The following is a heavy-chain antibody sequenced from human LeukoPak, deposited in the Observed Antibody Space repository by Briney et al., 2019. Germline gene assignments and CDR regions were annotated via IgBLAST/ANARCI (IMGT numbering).Heavy chain of an antibody. V-gene: IGHV3-30-3*01. D-gene: IGHD6-13*01. Sequence: GGSLRLSCAASGFTFSTYAMSWVRQAPGKGLEWVAVISYDGSNKYYADSVKGRFTISRDNSKNTLYLQMNSLRAEDTAVYYCARENIAAASVFDYWGQGTLVTVSS. CDR3: ARENIAAASVFDY. CDR2: ISYDGSNK. J-gene: IGHJ4*02. CDR1: GFTFSTYA.